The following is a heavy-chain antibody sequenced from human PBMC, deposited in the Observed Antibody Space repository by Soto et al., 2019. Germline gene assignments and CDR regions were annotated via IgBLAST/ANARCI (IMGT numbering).Heavy chain of an antibody. CDR2: ISSSSSTI. D-gene: IGHD1-26*01. V-gene: IGHV3-48*02. J-gene: IGHJ6*02. CDR3: AVKCELLLGEYYSGMDV. CDR1: GFTFSSYS. Sequence: GAASGFTFSSYSMNWVRQAPGKGLEWVSYISSSSSTIYYADSVKGRFTISRDNAKNSLYLQMNSLRDEDTAVYYCAVKCELLLGEYYSGMDVWAQGTTVNVSS.